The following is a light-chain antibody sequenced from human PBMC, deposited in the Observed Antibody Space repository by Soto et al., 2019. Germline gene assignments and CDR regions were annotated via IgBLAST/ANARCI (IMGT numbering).Light chain of an antibody. CDR1: QSISSW. Sequence: DIQMTQSPSTLSASVGDRVTITCRASQSISSWLAWYQQKPGKAPKLLIYDASSLESGVPSRFSGSGSGTEFPLTISSLQPDDCATYYCQQYNSYSPWTFGQGTKVEIK. V-gene: IGKV1-5*01. CDR3: QQYNSYSPWT. CDR2: DAS. J-gene: IGKJ1*01.